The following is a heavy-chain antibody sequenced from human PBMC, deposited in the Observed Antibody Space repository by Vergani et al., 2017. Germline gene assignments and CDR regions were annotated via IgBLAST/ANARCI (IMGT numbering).Heavy chain of an antibody. CDR1: GVSFTSYH. J-gene: IGHJ6*03. CDR3: ARVNSETNGHLYYYYYVEV. Sequence: QVQLQQWGGGLLKPSETLSLTCVVNGVSFTSYHWTWIRQSPGEGLEWVGDIDHTGRPDYNPSLKSRLTMSVDKFQNQFALTLSSLTANDTAIYCCARVNSETNGHLYYYYYVEVWGQGTAVTVS. CDR2: IDHTGRP. D-gene: IGHD2-8*01. V-gene: IGHV4-34*01.